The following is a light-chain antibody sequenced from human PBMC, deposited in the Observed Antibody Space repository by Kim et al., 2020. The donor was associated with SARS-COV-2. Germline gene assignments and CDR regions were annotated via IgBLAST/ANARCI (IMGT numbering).Light chain of an antibody. CDR1: QSVSSY. V-gene: IGKV3-11*01. CDR3: QQRSNWPLT. CDR2: DAS. Sequence: VSPGDRVTLSCRASQSVSSYLAWYQQKAGQAPRLLIYDASNRATGIPARFSGSGSGTDFTLTISSLEPEDFAVYYCQQRSNWPLTFGGGTKVDIK. J-gene: IGKJ4*01.